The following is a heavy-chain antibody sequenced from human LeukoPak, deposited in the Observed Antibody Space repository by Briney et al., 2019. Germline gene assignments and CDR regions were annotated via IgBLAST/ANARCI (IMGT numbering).Heavy chain of an antibody. CDR1: GFTFSSYG. CDR2: IWYDGSNK. V-gene: IGHV3-33*01. CDR3: ARDSSSWYLDY. Sequence: GGSLRLSCAASGFTFSSYGMHWVRQAPGKGLEWVAVIWYDGSNKYYADSVKGRFTISRDNSKNTLYLQMNSLRAEDTAVYYCARDSSSWYLDYWGQGTLVTVSS. D-gene: IGHD6-13*01. J-gene: IGHJ4*02.